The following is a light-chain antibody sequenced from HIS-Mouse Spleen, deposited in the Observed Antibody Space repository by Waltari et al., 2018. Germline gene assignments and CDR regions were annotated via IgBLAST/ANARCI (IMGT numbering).Light chain of an antibody. J-gene: IGLJ2*01. CDR3: CSYAGSSIFEV. V-gene: IGLV2-23*03. CDR2: EGS. CDR1: SSDVGRYNL. Sequence: QSALTQPASVSGSPGQSITISCTGTSSDVGRYNLVSCYQQHPGKAPKPMIYEGSKRPSGVSNRFSGSKSGNTASLTISGLQAEDEADYYCCSYAGSSIFEVFGGGTKLTVL.